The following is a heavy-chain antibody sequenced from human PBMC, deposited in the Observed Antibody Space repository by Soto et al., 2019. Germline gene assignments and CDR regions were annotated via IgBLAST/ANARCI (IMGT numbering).Heavy chain of an antibody. J-gene: IGHJ6*02. V-gene: IGHV4-4*02. CDR1: GGSISSSNW. D-gene: IGHD5-18*01. CDR2: IYHSGST. Sequence: SETLSLTCAVSGGSISSSNWWSWVRQPPGKGLEWIGEIYHSGSTNYNPSLKSRVTISVDKSKNQFSLKLSSVTAADTAVYYCASRVPGKQLWAYYYGMDVWGQGTTVTVSS. CDR3: ASRVPGKQLWAYYYGMDV.